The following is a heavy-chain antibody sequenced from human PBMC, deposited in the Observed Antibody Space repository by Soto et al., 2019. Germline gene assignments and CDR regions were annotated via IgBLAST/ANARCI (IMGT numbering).Heavy chain of an antibody. V-gene: IGHV4-30-4*01. D-gene: IGHD3-9*01. CDR1: GSSISSGDYY. J-gene: IGHJ6*02. CDR3: ARRAGDYGPYGMDV. CDR2: IDDSETT. Sequence: QVQLQESGPGLVKPSQTLSLTCTVSGSSISSGDYYWSWIRQPPGKGLEWIGYIDDSETTYYNPSLKSRLTLSIDTSKNQLALKVKSVTAADTAVYYCARRAGDYGPYGMDVWGQGTTVTVSS.